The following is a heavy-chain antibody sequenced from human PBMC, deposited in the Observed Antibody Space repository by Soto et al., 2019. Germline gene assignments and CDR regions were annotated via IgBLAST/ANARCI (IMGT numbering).Heavy chain of an antibody. CDR1: GFSLSTRGVG. CDR3: AHRRGAAAARWFDP. D-gene: IGHD6-13*01. CDR2: IYWNDDK. J-gene: IGHJ5*02. Sequence: SGPTLVNPTQTRTLTCNFSGFSLSTRGVGVGWSRQPPGKALEWIALIYWNDDKRYSTSLKSRLTIPKDTSKNQGVRTMTNMDPVDPAIYYCAHRRGAAAARWFDPWGQGTLVTVSS. V-gene: IGHV2-5*01.